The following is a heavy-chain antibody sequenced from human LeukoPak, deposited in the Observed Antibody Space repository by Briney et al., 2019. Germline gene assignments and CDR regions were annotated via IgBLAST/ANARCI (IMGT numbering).Heavy chain of an antibody. CDR2: IYHSGCT. CDR1: GFAFSSYG. CDR3: ARDRVVVAARRIRYFDY. V-gene: IGHV4-59*01. Sequence: LRLSCSASGFAFSSYGMSWVRQAPGKGLEWIGNIYHSGCTYYNPSLKSRVTISVDTSKNQFSLKLSSVTAADTAVYYCARDRVVVAARRIRYFDYWGQGTLVTVSS. D-gene: IGHD2-15*01. J-gene: IGHJ4*02.